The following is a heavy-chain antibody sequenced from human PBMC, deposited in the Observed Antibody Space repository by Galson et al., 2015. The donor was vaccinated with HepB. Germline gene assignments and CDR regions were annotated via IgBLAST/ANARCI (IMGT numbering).Heavy chain of an antibody. CDR1: GFTFSSYW. Sequence: SLRLSCAASGFTFSSYWMSWVRQAPGKGLEWVANMKQDGSEKYYVDSVKGRFTISRDNAKNSLYLQMNSLRDEDTAVYYCARAGGSGSYFNPFYYYYYMDVWGKGTTVTVSS. J-gene: IGHJ6*03. CDR2: MKQDGSEK. V-gene: IGHV3-7*01. CDR3: ARAGGSGSYFNPFYYYYYMDV. D-gene: IGHD3-10*01.